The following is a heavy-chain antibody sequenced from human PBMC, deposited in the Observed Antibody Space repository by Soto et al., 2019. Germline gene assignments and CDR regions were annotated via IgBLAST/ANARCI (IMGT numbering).Heavy chain of an antibody. J-gene: IGHJ5*02. V-gene: IGHV4-59*12. CDR3: ARVRGNQLLGWFAP. D-gene: IGHD2-2*01. CDR2: IYYSGST. Sequence: TSETLSLTCTVSGGSISSYYWSWIRQPPGKGLEWIGYIYYSGSTNYNPSLKSRVTISVDTSKNQFSLKLTSVTAADTAVYYCARVRGNQLLGWFAPPAQGTPVTVSS. CDR1: GGSISSYY.